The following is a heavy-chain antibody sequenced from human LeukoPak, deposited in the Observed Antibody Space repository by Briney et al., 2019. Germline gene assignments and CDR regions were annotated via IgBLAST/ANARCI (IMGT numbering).Heavy chain of an antibody. J-gene: IGHJ6*02. CDR3: ARLALPAAMRGQRYYYYYGMDV. Sequence: SETLSLTCTVSGGSISSGGYYWSWIRQPPGKGLEWIGEINHSGSTYYNPSLKSRVTISVDTSKNQFSLKLSSVTAADTAVYYCARLALPAAMRGQRYYYYYGMDVWGQGTTVTVSS. V-gene: IGHV4-39*01. D-gene: IGHD2-2*01. CDR1: GGSISSGGYY. CDR2: INHSGST.